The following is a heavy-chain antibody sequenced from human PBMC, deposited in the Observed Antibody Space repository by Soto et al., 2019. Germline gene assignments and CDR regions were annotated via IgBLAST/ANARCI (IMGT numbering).Heavy chain of an antibody. CDR2: IYYSGST. CDR3: ARTPYGDYVDYYYYYGMDV. V-gene: IGHV4-59*01. D-gene: IGHD4-17*01. Sequence: SETLSLTCTVSGGSISSYYWSWVRQPPGKGLEWIGYIYYSGSTNYNPSLKSRVTISVDTSKNQFSLKLSSVTAADTAVYYCARTPYGDYVDYYYYYGMDVWGQGTTVTVSS. CDR1: GGSISSYY. J-gene: IGHJ6*02.